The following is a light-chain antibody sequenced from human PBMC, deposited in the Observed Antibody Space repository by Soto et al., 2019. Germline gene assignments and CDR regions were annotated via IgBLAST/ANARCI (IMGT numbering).Light chain of an antibody. V-gene: IGLV2-23*03. CDR1: SSDVGSYNL. Sequence: QSVLPQPASVSGSPGPSIPISCTGTSSDVGSYNLVSWYQQHPGKAPKLMIYEGSKRPSGVSNRFSGSKSGNTASLTISGLQAEDEADYYCCSYAGTRTFYGVGTGTKGTVL. CDR2: EGS. CDR3: CSYAGTRTFYG. J-gene: IGLJ1*01.